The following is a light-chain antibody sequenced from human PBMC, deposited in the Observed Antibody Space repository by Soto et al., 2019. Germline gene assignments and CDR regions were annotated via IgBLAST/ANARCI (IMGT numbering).Light chain of an antibody. J-gene: IGKJ1*01. V-gene: IGKV1-39*01. CDR1: QTIMTY. CDR2: AAS. CDR3: QQGSSFPWT. Sequence: DIQMTQSPSSLSASVGDEVTITCQASQTIMTYLNWYQLRPGKPPRLLIYAASSLQSGVPSRFSGSGSGTDFTFTISSLQPEDFATYYCQQGSSFPWTFGQGTKVDIK.